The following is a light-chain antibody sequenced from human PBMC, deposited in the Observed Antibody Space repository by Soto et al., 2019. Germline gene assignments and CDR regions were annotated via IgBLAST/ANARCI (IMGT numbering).Light chain of an antibody. J-gene: IGKJ4*01. CDR1: QSISSW. Sequence: DIQMTQSPSTLSASIGDRVTITCRASQSISSWLAWYQQKPGRAPKLLIQKASSLESGVPSTFSGSGSGTEFTLTISSLQPDEFATYYCQQYNSYPLTFGGGTKVEIK. CDR3: QQYNSYPLT. CDR2: KAS. V-gene: IGKV1-5*03.